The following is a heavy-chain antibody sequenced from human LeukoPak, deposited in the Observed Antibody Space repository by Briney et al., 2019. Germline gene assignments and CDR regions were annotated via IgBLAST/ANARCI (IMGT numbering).Heavy chain of an antibody. CDR1: GGSISSYY. CDR2: IYYSGST. V-gene: IGHV4-59*01. D-gene: IGHD6-13*01. J-gene: IGHJ6*02. CDR3: ARESGSSWVYGMDV. Sequence: SETLSLTCTVSGGSISSYYWSWIRQPPGKGLEWIGYIYYSGSTNYNPSLKSRVTISVDTSKNKFSLKLSSVTAADTAVYYCARESGSSWVYGMDVWGQGTTVTVSS.